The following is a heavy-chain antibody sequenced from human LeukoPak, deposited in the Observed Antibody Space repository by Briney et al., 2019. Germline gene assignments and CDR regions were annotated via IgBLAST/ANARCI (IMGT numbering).Heavy chain of an antibody. V-gene: IGHV1-46*01. CDR1: GYTFTSYY. CDR2: INPSGGRT. J-gene: IGHJ6*02. Sequence: GASVKVSCKASGYTFTSYYIHWVRQAPGQGLEWMGIINPSGGRTSYAQKFQGRVTMTRDTSTSTVYMELSSLRSEDTAVYYCARGDFWSGYTFQYYHGMDVWGQGTTVTVSS. CDR3: ARGDFWSGYTFQYYHGMDV. D-gene: IGHD3-3*01.